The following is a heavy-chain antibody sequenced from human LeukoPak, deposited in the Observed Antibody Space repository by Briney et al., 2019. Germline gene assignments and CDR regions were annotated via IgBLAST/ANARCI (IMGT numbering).Heavy chain of an antibody. CDR2: IVPGFDTT. D-gene: IGHD3-22*01. CDR1: GGTFTNYA. Sequence: GASVTVSCKASGGTFTNYAITWVRQAPGQGLEWMGGIVPGFDTTDYAQRFQDRLIITADESTTTAYMELSSLRSEDTAMYYCARWDAHYHEGDNWFDPWGQGTLVTVSS. J-gene: IGHJ5*02. V-gene: IGHV1-69*13. CDR3: ARWDAHYHEGDNWFDP.